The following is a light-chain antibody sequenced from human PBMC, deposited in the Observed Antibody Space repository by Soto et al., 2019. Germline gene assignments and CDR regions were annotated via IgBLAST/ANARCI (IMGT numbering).Light chain of an antibody. Sequence: DIVLTQSPGTLSVSRGERATLSCRASQTISSNYLAWYQQKPGQPPSLLIYGTSSRATGIPDRFSGSGSGTDFTLTISRLEPEDSAIYYCQQYISWTFGQGTKVEIK. J-gene: IGKJ1*01. CDR1: QTISSNY. V-gene: IGKV3-20*01. CDR2: GTS. CDR3: QQYISWT.